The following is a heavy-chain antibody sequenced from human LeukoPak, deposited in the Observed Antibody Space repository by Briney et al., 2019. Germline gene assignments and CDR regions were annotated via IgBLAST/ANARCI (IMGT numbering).Heavy chain of an antibody. D-gene: IGHD2-21*02. CDR2: ISAYNGNT. CDR1: RYTLTKYW. Sequence: AAVTVSYLASRYTLTKYWIRWVLQAPGQRGGGRGGISAYNGNTNYAQRLQGSVTMTTDASTSTAYMELRSLRSDDTAVYYCARALGVMTATHFDYWGPRNLVTVSS. J-gene: IGHJ4*02. V-gene: IGHV1-18*01. CDR3: ARALGVMTATHFDY.